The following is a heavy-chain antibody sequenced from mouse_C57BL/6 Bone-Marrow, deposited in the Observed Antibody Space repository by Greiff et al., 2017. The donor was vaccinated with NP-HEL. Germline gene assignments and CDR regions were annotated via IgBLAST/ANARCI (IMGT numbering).Heavy chain of an antibody. CDR1: GYTFTSYG. CDR3: ARFGSY. J-gene: IGHJ3*01. Sequence: QVQLQQSGAELARPGASVKLSCKASGYTFTSYGISWVKQRTGQGLEWIGEIYPRSCNTYYNEKFKGKATLTADKSSSTAYMELRSLTSEDSAVYFCARFGSYWGQGTLVTVSA. D-gene: IGHD1-1*01. V-gene: IGHV1-81*01. CDR2: IYPRSCNT.